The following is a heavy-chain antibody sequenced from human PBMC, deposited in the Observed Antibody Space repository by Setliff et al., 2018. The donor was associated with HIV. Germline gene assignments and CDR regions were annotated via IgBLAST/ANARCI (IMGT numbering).Heavy chain of an antibody. J-gene: IGHJ5*02. Sequence: ASETLSLTCTVSGGSMNSDSYSWTWLRQPAGKGPELIGHIYVGGSVIYNPSLASRVTISMVPSKNQFSLDLSSVTAADTAKYYCARAKTIGVSAVFFDPWGQGRPGTVSS. D-gene: IGHD3-3*01. CDR3: ARAKTIGVSAVFFDP. V-gene: IGHV4-61*09. CDR2: IYVGGSV. CDR1: GGSMNSDSYS.